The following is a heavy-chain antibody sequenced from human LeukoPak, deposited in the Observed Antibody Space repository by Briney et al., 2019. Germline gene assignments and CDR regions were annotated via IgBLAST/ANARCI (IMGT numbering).Heavy chain of an antibody. J-gene: IGHJ4*02. CDR2: INPSGGST. D-gene: IGHD3-16*02. V-gene: IGHV1-46*01. CDR1: GYTFTSYY. CDR3: AREGDYVWGSYRYVGY. Sequence: GASVKVSCKASGYTFTSYYMHWARQAPGQGLEWMGIINPSGGSTSYAQKFQGRVTMTRDTSTSTVYMELSSLRSEDTAVYYCAREGDYVWGSYRYVGYWGQGTLVTVSS.